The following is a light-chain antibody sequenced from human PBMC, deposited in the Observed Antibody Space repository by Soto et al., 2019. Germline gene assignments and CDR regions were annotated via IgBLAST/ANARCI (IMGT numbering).Light chain of an antibody. Sequence: QSVLTQPPSVSGAPGQRVTISCSGSRFNIGAGYDVHWYQELPGTAPKLLIHRNNIRPSGVPDRFSGSKSGTSASLAITGLQAEDEADYYCQSYDSSLSGPWVFGGGTQLTVL. V-gene: IGLV1-40*01. CDR3: QSYDSSLSGPWV. CDR2: RNN. CDR1: RFNIGAGYD. J-gene: IGLJ3*02.